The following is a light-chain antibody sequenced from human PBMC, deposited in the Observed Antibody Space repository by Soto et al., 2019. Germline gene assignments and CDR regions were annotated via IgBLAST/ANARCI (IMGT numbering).Light chain of an antibody. Sequence: EIVMTQSPATLSVSTGERATLSCRASQSVSSNLAWYQQKPGQAPRLLIYGVSTRATGIPARFSGSGSGTEFTLTISSLQSEDFAVYYCQQYNNGPPWTFGQGTKVEIK. CDR3: QQYNNGPPWT. CDR2: GVS. J-gene: IGKJ1*01. V-gene: IGKV3-15*01. CDR1: QSVSSN.